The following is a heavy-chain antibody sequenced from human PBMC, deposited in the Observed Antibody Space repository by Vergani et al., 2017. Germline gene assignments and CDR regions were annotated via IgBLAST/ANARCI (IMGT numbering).Heavy chain of an antibody. Sequence: EVQLLESGGRLVQPGGSLRLSCVASGFAFSRYAMSCVRQAPGKGLECVSGLTASGSGISYADSVRGRFTISRDNSKNTLFLQLDSLRAEDTAVYYCAKSGWLQHFGAHYFDSWGQGILVTVSS. CDR1: GFAFSRYA. J-gene: IGHJ4*02. CDR2: LTASGSGI. V-gene: IGHV3-23*01. CDR3: AKSGWLQHFGAHYFDS. D-gene: IGHD5-24*01.